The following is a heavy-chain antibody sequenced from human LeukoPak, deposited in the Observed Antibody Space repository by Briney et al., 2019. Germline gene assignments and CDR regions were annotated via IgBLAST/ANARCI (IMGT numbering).Heavy chain of an antibody. CDR3: ARRRAGRDWCDP. Sequence: SETLSLTCAVSGGSISSSNYYWGWIRQPPGQGLEWFGSIYYSGNTYYNPSIKSRVTISVDPSKTQYSLKLSSVTATDTAVYYCARRRAGRDWCDPWGQGTLVTVSS. CDR2: IYYSGNT. V-gene: IGHV4-39*01. D-gene: IGHD6-19*01. CDR1: GGSISSSNYY. J-gene: IGHJ5*02.